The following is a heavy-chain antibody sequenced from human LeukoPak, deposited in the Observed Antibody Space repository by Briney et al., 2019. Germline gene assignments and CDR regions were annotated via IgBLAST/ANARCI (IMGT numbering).Heavy chain of an antibody. CDR2: ISSSSGTI. V-gene: IGHV3-48*01. CDR3: ARGSGSYSFNLLGFDP. J-gene: IGHJ5*02. Sequence: GGSLRLSCAASGFTFSTYSMNWVRQAPGKGLEWVSYISSSSGTIYYADSVRGRFTISRDNAKNSVYLQMNSLRVEDTAVYYCARGSGSYSFNLLGFDPWGQGTLVTVSS. CDR1: GFTFSTYS. D-gene: IGHD1-26*01.